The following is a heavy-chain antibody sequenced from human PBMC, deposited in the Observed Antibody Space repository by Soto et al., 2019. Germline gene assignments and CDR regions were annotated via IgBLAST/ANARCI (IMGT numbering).Heavy chain of an antibody. Sequence: QVQLVESGGGVVQPGRSLRLSCAVSGFTFSSHAMHWVRQAPGKGLERVARIYSDGNNKYYADSVKGRFTTSRDNSKNTMYLPMNSLRVDDTAVYYCARDDEGGSDCDLGYWGQGALVTVSS. CDR1: GFTFSSHA. CDR3: ARDDEGGSDCDLGY. J-gene: IGHJ4*02. CDR2: IYSDGNNK. V-gene: IGHV3-30-3*01. D-gene: IGHD1-26*01.